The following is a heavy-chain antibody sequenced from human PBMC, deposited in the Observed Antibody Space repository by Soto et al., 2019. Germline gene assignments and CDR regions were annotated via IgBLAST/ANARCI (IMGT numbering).Heavy chain of an antibody. J-gene: IGHJ6*02. V-gene: IGHV4-34*01. CDR3: ARGDTCSGGSCRSMDV. CDR1: GGSISSYY. Sequence: SETLSLTCTVSGGSISSYYWSWIRQPPGKGLEWIGEINHSRSTNYNPSLKSRVTISVDTSKNQFSLKLSSVTAADTAVYYCARGDTCSGGSCRSMDVWGQGTTVTVSS. CDR2: INHSRST. D-gene: IGHD2-15*01.